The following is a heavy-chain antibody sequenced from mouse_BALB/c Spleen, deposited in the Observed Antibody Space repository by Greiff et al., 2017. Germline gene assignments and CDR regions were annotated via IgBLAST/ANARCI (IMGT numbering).Heavy chain of an antibody. Sequence: VKVVESGPGLVQPSQSLSITCTVSGFSLTSYGVHWVRQSPGKGLEWLGVIWSGGSTDYNAAFISRLSISKDNSKSQVFFKMNSLQANDTAIYYCARNDLYYAMDYWGQGTSVTVSS. J-gene: IGHJ4*01. CDR2: IWSGGST. CDR3: ARNDLYYAMDY. V-gene: IGHV2-2*02. CDR1: GFSLTSYG.